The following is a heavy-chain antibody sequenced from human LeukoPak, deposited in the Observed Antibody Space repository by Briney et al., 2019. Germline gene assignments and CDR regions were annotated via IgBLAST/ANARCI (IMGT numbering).Heavy chain of an antibody. Sequence: ASVKVSCKASGYTFTAYYIHWVRQAPGQGLEWGGWINPNYVATNYAQSFQGRVTMTRDTSISTSYMELSGLRSDDTGVYYCARGSGSLSWGQGTLVTVSS. D-gene: IGHD1-26*01. CDR3: ARGSGSLS. V-gene: IGHV1-2*02. CDR2: INPNYVAT. CDR1: GYTFTAYY. J-gene: IGHJ5*02.